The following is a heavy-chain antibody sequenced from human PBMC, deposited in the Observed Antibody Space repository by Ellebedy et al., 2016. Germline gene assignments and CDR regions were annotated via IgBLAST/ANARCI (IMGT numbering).Heavy chain of an antibody. CDR1: GYTFTSYD. V-gene: IGHV1-2*02. CDR3: ARGDRIAAAGEVDY. CDR2: INPNSGGT. J-gene: IGHJ4*02. Sequence: ASVKVSXXASGYTFTSYDINWVRQATGQGLEWMGWINPNSGGTNYAQKFQGRVTMTRDTSISTAYMELSRLRSDDTAVYYCARGDRIAAAGEVDYWGQGTLVTVSS. D-gene: IGHD6-13*01.